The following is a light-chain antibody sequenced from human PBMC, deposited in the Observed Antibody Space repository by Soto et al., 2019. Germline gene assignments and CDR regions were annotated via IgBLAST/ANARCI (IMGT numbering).Light chain of an antibody. CDR3: QQRSNWPPSLT. CDR2: DAS. CDR1: QXVXXY. V-gene: IGKV3-11*01. Sequence: EIVLTQSPATXXLSPGERATXXXXASQXVXXYLAWYQQKPGKAPRLLIYDASNRATGIPARFSGSGSGTDFTLTISSLAPEDVAVYYCQQRSNWPPSLTFGGGTKVEIK. J-gene: IGKJ4*01.